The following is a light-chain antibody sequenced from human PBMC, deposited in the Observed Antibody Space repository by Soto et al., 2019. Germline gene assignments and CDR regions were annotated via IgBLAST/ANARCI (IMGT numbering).Light chain of an antibody. CDR2: DAS. CDR1: QSVSNY. CDR3: QQRSNWPPT. J-gene: IGKJ1*01. Sequence: EIVLTQSPATLSVSPGERATLSCRASQSVSNYLAWYQQKPGQAPRLLIYDASNRATGIPARFSGSVSGTDGTLTISSLETEDGALYYCQQRSNWPPTFGQGTKVDIK. V-gene: IGKV3-11*01.